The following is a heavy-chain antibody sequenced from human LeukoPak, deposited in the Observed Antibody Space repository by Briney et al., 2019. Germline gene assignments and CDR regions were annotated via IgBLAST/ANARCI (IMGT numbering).Heavy chain of an antibody. CDR3: ARRSLSIAGQFDY. CDR2: IYYSGSI. V-gene: IGHV4-39*01. CDR1: GGSISSSSYY. D-gene: IGHD6-6*01. Sequence: PSETLSLTCTVSGGSISSSSYYWGWIRQPPGKGLEWIGSIYYSGSIYYNPSLKSRVTISVDTSKNQFSLKLSSVTAADTAVYYCARRSLSIAGQFDYWGQGTLVTVSS. J-gene: IGHJ4*02.